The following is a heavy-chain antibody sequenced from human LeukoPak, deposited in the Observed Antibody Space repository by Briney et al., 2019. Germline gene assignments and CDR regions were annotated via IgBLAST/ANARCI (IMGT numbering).Heavy chain of an antibody. V-gene: IGHV1-69*05. CDR1: GGTFSSYA. D-gene: IGHD3-10*01. J-gene: IGHJ5*02. CDR3: ARDLASGSGST. CDR2: ITPIFGTA. Sequence: ASVKVSCKASGGTFSSYAISWVRQAPGQGLEWMGGITPIFGTANYAQKFQGRVTITTDESTSTAYMELSSLRSEDTAVYYCARDLASGSGSTWGQGTLVTVSS.